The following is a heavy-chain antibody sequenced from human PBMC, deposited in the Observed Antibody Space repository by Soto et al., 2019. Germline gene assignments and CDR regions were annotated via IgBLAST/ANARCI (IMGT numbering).Heavy chain of an antibody. D-gene: IGHD3-22*01. CDR1: GGSISSGDYY. CDR3: ARKNVDSSISSFDY. CDR2: IYYSGST. V-gene: IGHV4-30-4*01. Sequence: SETLSLTCAVSGGSISSGDYYWSWIRQPPGKGLEWIGYIYYSGSTYYNPSLKSRVTISVDTSKNQFSLKLSSVTAADTAVYYCARKNVDSSISSFDYWGQGTLVTVSS. J-gene: IGHJ4*02.